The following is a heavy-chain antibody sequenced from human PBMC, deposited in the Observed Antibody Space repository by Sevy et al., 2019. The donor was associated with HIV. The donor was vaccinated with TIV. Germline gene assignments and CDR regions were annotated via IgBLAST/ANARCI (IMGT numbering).Heavy chain of an antibody. V-gene: IGHV3-13*01. CDR1: GFTFSSYD. CDR2: IGTAGDT. D-gene: IGHD6-19*01. CDR3: ARAYSSGWYDY. J-gene: IGHJ4*02. Sequence: QLGGALTHSCAASGFTFSSYDMHWVRQATGKGLEWVTAIGTAGDTYYPGSVKGRFTISRENAKNSLYLQMNSLRVGDTAVYYCARAYSSGWYDYWGQGTLVTVSS.